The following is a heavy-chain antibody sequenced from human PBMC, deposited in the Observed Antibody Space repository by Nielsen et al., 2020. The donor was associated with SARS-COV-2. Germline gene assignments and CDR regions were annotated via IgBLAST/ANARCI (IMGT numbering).Heavy chain of an antibody. CDR1: GGSVSSGSYY. CDR2: ITHIGSS. CDR3: ARLKRGSLAVSDYYYYMDV. J-gene: IGHJ6*03. Sequence: SETLSLTCTVSGGSVSSGSYYWSWIRQPPGKGLEWIGEITHIGSSNYDPSLKSRLTMSLDTSKNQFFLRLTSVTAADTAVYFCARLKRGSLAVSDYYYYMDVWGKGTAVTVSS. D-gene: IGHD3-10*01. V-gene: IGHV4-39*01.